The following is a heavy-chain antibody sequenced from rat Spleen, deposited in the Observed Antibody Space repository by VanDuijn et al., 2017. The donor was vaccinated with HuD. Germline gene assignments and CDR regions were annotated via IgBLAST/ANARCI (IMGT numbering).Heavy chain of an antibody. CDR2: ISYDGSST. J-gene: IGHJ3*01. CDR1: GFTFSNYY. Sequence: EVQLVESGGGLVQPGRSMKLSCAASGFTFSNYYMAWVRQAPKKGLEWVATISYDGSSTYYRDSVKGRFTISRDNAKSTLYLQMDSLRSEDTAIYYCARQYYGYTDWGQATLVTVSS. CDR3: ARQYYGYTD. V-gene: IGHV5-22*01. D-gene: IGHD1-9*01.